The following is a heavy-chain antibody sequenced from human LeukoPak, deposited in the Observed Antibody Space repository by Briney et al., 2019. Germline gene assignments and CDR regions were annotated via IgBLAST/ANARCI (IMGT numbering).Heavy chain of an antibody. V-gene: IGHV7-4-1*02. D-gene: IGHD3-22*01. CDR2: INTNTGNP. CDR3: ARGGGYYYDSSGYYYP. CDR1: GYTFTSYA. Sequence: ASVKISCKASGYTFTSYAMNWVRQAPGQGLEWMGWINTNTGNPTYAQGFTGRFVFSFDTSVSTAYLQISSLKAEDTAVYYCARGGGYYYDSSGYYYPWGQGTLVTVSS. J-gene: IGHJ5*02.